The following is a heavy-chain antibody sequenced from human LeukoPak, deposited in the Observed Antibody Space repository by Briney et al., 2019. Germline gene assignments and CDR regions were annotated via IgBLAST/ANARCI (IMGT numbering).Heavy chain of an antibody. Sequence: GGSLRLSCAASGFTLSDYYMSWIRQAPGKGLEWVSYISSSSSYTNYADSVKGRFTISRDNAKNSLYLQMNSLRAEDTAVYYCARDGWSVQHPHGYWGQGTLVTVSS. D-gene: IGHD2-15*01. CDR2: ISSSSSYT. V-gene: IGHV3-11*06. J-gene: IGHJ4*02. CDR3: ARDGWSVQHPHGY. CDR1: GFTLSDYY.